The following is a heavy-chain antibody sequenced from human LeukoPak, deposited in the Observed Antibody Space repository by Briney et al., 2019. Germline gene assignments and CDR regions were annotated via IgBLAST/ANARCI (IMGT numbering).Heavy chain of an antibody. D-gene: IGHD2-15*01. CDR3: AKVEVVPDY. V-gene: IGHV3-23*01. Sequence: GGSLRLSCAASGFTFSSYAMSWVRQAPGKGLEWVSAISGSGGSTYYADSVKGRFTIYRDKPKNTLYLQMNSLRAEDTAVYYSAKVEVVPDYWGQGTLVTVSS. CDR1: GFTFSSYA. J-gene: IGHJ4*02. CDR2: ISGSGGST.